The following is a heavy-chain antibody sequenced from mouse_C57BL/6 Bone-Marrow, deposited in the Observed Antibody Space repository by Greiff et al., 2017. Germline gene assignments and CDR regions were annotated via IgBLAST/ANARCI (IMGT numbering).Heavy chain of an antibody. CDR2: INPSSGYT. CDR3: ARSPIYYGNFYAMDY. CDR1: GYTFTSYT. J-gene: IGHJ4*01. Sequence: QVQLQQSGAELARPGASVKMSCTASGYTFTSYTMHWVKQRPGQGLEWIGYINPSSGYTKYNQKFKDKATLTADKSSSTAYMQLSSLTSEDSAVYYCARSPIYYGNFYAMDYWGQGTSVTVSS. D-gene: IGHD2-1*01. V-gene: IGHV1-4*01.